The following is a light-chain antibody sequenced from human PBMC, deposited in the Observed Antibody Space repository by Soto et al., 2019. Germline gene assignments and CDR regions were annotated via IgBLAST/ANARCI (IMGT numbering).Light chain of an antibody. CDR1: SSDVGDYNY. J-gene: IGLJ2*01. Sequence: QSALTQPRSVSGSPGQSVTISCTGTSSDVGDYNYVSWYQQHPGKAPKVMIYDVSKRPSGVPDRFSGSKSGNTASLTISGLRAEDEAVYYCCSYAGSYTVVFGGGTKLTVL. V-gene: IGLV2-11*01. CDR2: DVS. CDR3: CSYAGSYTVV.